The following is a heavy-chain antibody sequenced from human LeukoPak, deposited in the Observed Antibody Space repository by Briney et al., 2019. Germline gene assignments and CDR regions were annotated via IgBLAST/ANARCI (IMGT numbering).Heavy chain of an antibody. J-gene: IGHJ4*02. CDR1: GFTFDDYA. Sequence: PGGSLRLSCAASGFTFDDYAMHWVRQAPGKGLEWVSSISSSGTYIYYADSVKGRFTISRDNSKNTLYLQMNSLRAEDTAVYYCAKDEVYYYGSGSYFCFDYWGQGTLVTVSS. CDR3: AKDEVYYYGSGSYFCFDY. CDR2: ISSSGTYI. D-gene: IGHD3-10*01. V-gene: IGHV3-21*01.